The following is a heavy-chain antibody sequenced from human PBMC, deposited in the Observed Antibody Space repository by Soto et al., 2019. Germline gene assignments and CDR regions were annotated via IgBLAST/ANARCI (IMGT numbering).Heavy chain of an antibody. CDR3: ARTLGYCSSTSCYSGDY. Sequence: LRLSCAASGFTFSSYWMSWVRQAPGKGLEWVANIKQDGSEKYYVDSVKGRFTISRDNAKNSLYLQMNSLRAEDTAVYYCARTLGYCSSTSCYSGDYWGQGTLVTVSS. V-gene: IGHV3-7*03. J-gene: IGHJ4*02. D-gene: IGHD2-2*02. CDR2: IKQDGSEK. CDR1: GFTFSSYW.